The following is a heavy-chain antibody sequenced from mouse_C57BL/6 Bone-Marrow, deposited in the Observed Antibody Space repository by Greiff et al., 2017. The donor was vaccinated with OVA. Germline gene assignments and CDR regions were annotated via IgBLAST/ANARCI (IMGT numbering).Heavy chain of an antibody. CDR3: AIRGGSGLLRPYWYFDV. V-gene: IGHV1-74*01. D-gene: IGHD2-3*01. CDR2: IHPSDSDT. Sequence: VKLQQPGAELVKPGASVKVSCKASGYTFTSYWMHWVKQRPGQGLEWIGRIHPSDSDTNYNQKFKGKATLTVDKSSSTAYMQLSSLTSEDSAVYYCAIRGGSGLLRPYWYFDVWGTGTTVTVSS. J-gene: IGHJ1*03. CDR1: GYTFTSYW.